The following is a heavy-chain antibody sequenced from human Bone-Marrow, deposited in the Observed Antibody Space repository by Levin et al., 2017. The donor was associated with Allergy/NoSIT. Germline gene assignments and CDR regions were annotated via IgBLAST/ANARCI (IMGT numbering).Heavy chain of an antibody. D-gene: IGHD6-19*01. CDR3: AKEGLAVAGYYFDS. J-gene: IGHJ4*02. V-gene: IGHV3-23*01. CDR1: GFIFSSYA. Sequence: GESLKISCAASGFIFSSYAMSWVRQAPGKGLEWVSSISGSGTITHYAESVKGRFTISRDISKNMLHLQMNSLRAEDTAIYFCAKEGLAVAGYYFDSWGQGTLVTVSS. CDR2: ISGSGTIT.